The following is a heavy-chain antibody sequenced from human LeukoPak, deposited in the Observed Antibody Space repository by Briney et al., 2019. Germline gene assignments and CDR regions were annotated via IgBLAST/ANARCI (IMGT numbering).Heavy chain of an antibody. V-gene: IGHV7-4-1*02. Sequence: GASVKVSCKASGGTFSSYAISWVRQAPGQGLEWMGWINTNTGSPTYAQGFTGRFVFSLDTSVSTAYLQISSLKAEDTAVYYCARPYTVEGSYYYYGMDVWGQGTTVTVSS. CDR2: INTNTGSP. J-gene: IGHJ6*02. CDR1: GGTFSSYA. CDR3: ARPYTVEGSYYYYGMDV. D-gene: IGHD4-23*01.